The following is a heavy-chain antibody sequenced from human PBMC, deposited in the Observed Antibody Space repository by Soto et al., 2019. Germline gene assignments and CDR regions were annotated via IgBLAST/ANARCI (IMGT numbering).Heavy chain of an antibody. Sequence: GGSPRLSCAASGFTFSSYSMNWVRQAPGKGLEWVSYITASSSTIHYADSVKGRFTISRDKSKNTLYLQMNSLRAEDTALYYCAKDVAPTDYGDYYYYGVDVWGQGTTVTVSS. CDR2: ITASSSTI. J-gene: IGHJ6*02. V-gene: IGHV3-48*01. CDR3: AKDVAPTDYGDYYYYGVDV. D-gene: IGHD4-17*01. CDR1: GFTFSSYS.